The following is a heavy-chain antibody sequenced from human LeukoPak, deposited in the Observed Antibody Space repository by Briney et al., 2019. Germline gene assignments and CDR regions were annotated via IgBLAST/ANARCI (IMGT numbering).Heavy chain of an antibody. CDR1: GFTFSSYD. Sequence: PGGSLSLSCAASGFTFSSYDMNWVRRAPGKGLEWVAAISGSGGSKYYADSVKGRLTISRDNYKNTLYLQMNRLRAQDTAVYYCAKGLSSGGDYNILTGYSPDAFDIWGQGTMVTVSS. V-gene: IGHV3-23*01. CDR2: ISGSGGSK. D-gene: IGHD3-9*01. CDR3: AKGLSSGGDYNILTGYSPDAFDI. J-gene: IGHJ3*02.